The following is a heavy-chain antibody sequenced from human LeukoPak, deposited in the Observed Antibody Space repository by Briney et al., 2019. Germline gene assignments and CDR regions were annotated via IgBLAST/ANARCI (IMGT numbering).Heavy chain of an antibody. CDR2: IRYDGSNK. CDR1: GFTFSSYG. Sequence: GGSLRLSCAASGFTFSSYGMYWVRQAPGKGLEWVAFIRYDGSNKYYADSVKGRFTISRDNSKNTLYLQMNSLRAEDTAVYYCAKDRESFGYRGSYYFDYWGQGTLVTVSS. J-gene: IGHJ4*02. CDR3: AKDRESFGYRGSYYFDY. V-gene: IGHV3-30*02. D-gene: IGHD3-16*01.